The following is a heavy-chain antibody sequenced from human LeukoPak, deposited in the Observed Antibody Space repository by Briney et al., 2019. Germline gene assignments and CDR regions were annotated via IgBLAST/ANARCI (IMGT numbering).Heavy chain of an antibody. CDR1: GYTFTGHY. CDR2: INPNNGGT. CDR3: AVWNDYHDFWCGPFDF. Sequence: ASVKVSCKPSGYTFTGHYIHWVRQAPGQGLEWMGWINPNNGGTNYAQKFQGRVTMARDTSVSTAYMELSSLRSDDTAIYYCAVWNDYHDFWCGPFDFWGQGTRVSVSS. D-gene: IGHD3-3*01. J-gene: IGHJ4*02. V-gene: IGHV1-2*02.